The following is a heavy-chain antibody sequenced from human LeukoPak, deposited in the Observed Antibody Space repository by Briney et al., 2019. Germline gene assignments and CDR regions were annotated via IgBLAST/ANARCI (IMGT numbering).Heavy chain of an antibody. V-gene: IGHV3-7*03. D-gene: IGHD1-26*01. CDR1: GFTFSSYW. Sequence: LSGGSLRLSCAASGFTFSSYWMSWVRQAPGKGLEWVANIKQDGSEKYYVDSVKGRFTISRDSSKNTLYLQMNSLRAEDTAFYYCAKGREAYSGSYTPFDSWGQGTLVTVSS. CDR3: AKGREAYSGSYTPFDS. CDR2: IKQDGSEK. J-gene: IGHJ4*02.